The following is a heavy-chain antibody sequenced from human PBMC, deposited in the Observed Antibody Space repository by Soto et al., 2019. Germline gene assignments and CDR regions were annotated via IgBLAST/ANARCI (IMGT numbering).Heavy chain of an antibody. CDR1: GYSFNSYW. CDR3: ARHSGYSSSSPRFHYYYYGMDV. Sequence: GESLKLSCEGSGYSFNSYWIAWVRQMPGKGLEWMGIIYPGDSDTRYSPSFQGQVTISADKSISTAYLQWRSLKASDTAMYYCARHSGYSSSSPRFHYYYYGMDVWGPGTTVTVSS. J-gene: IGHJ6*02. D-gene: IGHD6-6*01. V-gene: IGHV5-51*01. CDR2: IYPGDSDT.